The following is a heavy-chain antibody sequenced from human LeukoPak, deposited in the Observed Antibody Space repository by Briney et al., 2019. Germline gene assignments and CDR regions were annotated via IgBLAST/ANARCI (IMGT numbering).Heavy chain of an antibody. J-gene: IGHJ4*02. D-gene: IGHD3-9*01. CDR2: IYYSGST. Sequence: SETLSLTCTVSGGSISSYYWSWIRQPPGKGLEWIGYIYYSGSTNYNPSLKSRVTISVDTSKNQFSLKLSSVTAADTAVYYCARGRTDWRRRTATSRNFDYWGQGTLVTVSS. CDR1: GGSISSYY. CDR3: ARGRTDWRRRTATSRNFDY. V-gene: IGHV4-59*12.